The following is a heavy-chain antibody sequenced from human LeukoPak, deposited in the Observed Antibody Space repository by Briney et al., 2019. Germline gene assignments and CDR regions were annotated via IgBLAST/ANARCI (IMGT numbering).Heavy chain of an antibody. CDR2: INGDGSDI. CDR1: GFTFRNYW. J-gene: IGHJ4*02. V-gene: IGHV3-74*01. CDR3: AGGFGHNWSPFEN. D-gene: IGHD1-1*01. Sequence: GGSLRLSCATSGFTFRNYWMHWVLHAPGKGLGWVSRINGDGSDISYADFVKGRFTISRDNAKNTVSLQMDSLTDDDTALYFCAGGFGHNWSPFENWGQGTLVTVSS.